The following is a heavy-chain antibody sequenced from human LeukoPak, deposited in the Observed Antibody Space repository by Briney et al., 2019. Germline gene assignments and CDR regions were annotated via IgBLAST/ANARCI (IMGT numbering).Heavy chain of an antibody. CDR3: AREESSGSPYFDY. CDR2: IIPIFGTA. V-gene: IGHV1-69*05. Sequence: ASVKVSCKXSGGTFSSYAISWVRQAPGQGLEWMGGIIPIFGTANYSQKFQGRVTITTDESTSTAYMELSSLRSEDTAVYYCAREESSGSPYFDYWGQGTLVTVSS. D-gene: IGHD6-19*01. J-gene: IGHJ4*02. CDR1: GGTFSSYA.